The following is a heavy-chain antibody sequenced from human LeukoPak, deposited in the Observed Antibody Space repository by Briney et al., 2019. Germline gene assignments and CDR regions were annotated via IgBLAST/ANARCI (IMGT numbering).Heavy chain of an antibody. Sequence: GGSLRLSCAASGFTFSRYWMNWVRQAPGRGLEWLANINEDGSVRYYVDSLEGRFTISRDNAKNSLYLQMNSLRGEDTAVYYCARGTSGWYVEDYWGQGTLVTVSS. V-gene: IGHV3-7*04. CDR1: GFTFSRYW. CDR3: ARGTSGWYVEDY. J-gene: IGHJ4*02. CDR2: INEDGSVR. D-gene: IGHD6-19*01.